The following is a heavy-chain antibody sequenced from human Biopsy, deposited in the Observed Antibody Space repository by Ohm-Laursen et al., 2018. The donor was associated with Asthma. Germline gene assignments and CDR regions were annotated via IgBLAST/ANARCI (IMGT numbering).Heavy chain of an antibody. Sequence: GTLSLTCAVYGGSFSSNYWSWIRQTPGKGLEWLGDTHHRGSTNSTPSLRRRPTLSVDASKNQFSLRLTSVTAADTAVYYCARGSSSRLSQWELLVSGGKRAHSYYGMDVWGQGTTVTVSS. CDR1: GGSFSSNY. V-gene: IGHV4-34*01. J-gene: IGHJ6*02. D-gene: IGHD1-26*01. CDR3: ARGSSSRLSQWELLVSGGKRAHSYYGMDV. CDR2: THHRGST.